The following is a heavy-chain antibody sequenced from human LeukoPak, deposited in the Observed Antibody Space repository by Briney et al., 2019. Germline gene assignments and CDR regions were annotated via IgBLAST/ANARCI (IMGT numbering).Heavy chain of an antibody. V-gene: IGHV4-31*03. D-gene: IGHD4-17*01. Sequence: SQTLSLTCTVSGGSISSGGYYWSWIRQHPGKGLEWIGYIYYSGSSYYNPSLKSRVTISVDTSKNQFSLKLSSVTAEDTAVYYCARATDDYGDYYFDYWGQGTLVTVSS. CDR1: GGSISSGGYY. CDR3: ARATDDYGDYYFDY. CDR2: IYYSGSS. J-gene: IGHJ4*02.